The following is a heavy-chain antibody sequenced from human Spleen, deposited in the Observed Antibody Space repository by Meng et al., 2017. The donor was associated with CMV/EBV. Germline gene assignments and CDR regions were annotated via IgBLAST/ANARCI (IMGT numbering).Heavy chain of an antibody. D-gene: IGHD3-10*01. J-gene: IGHJ3*01. CDR3: ARDRALFSGLYGSGSYQPFDV. CDR2: IISILGIR. Sequence: SVKVSCKASGGTYSSYAVSWVRQAPGQGLEWMGGIISILGIRNYAQKFQGRVTFTADRSTSTAYMELSSLRSEDTAVYYCARDRALFSGLYGSGSYQPFDVWGQGTLVTVSS. V-gene: IGHV1-69*10. CDR1: GGTYSSYA.